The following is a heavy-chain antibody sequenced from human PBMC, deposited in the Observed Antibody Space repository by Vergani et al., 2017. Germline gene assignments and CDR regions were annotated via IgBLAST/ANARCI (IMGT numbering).Heavy chain of an antibody. CDR3: ARGRDGSNLIDY. Sequence: EVQLLESGGGLVQPGGSLRLSCAASGFTFSSYAMSWVRQAPGQGLEWVSAISGSGGSTYYADSVKGRFTISRDNAKNSLYLQMNSLRAEDTAVYYCARGRDGSNLIDYWGQGTLVTVSS. J-gene: IGHJ4*02. D-gene: IGHD5-24*01. CDR1: GFTFSSYA. V-gene: IGHV3-23*01. CDR2: ISGSGGST.